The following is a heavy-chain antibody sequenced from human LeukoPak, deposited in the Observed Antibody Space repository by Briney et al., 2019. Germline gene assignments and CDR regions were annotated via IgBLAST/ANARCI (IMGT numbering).Heavy chain of an antibody. Sequence: WGSLRLSCAASGFTFSSYGMHWVRQAPGKGLEWAAFIRYDASNKYSAESVKGRFTISRDNSKNTPYLQMSILRAEDTAVYYCGISDYWGQGTLVTVSS. J-gene: IGHJ4*02. CDR2: IRYDASNK. V-gene: IGHV3-30*02. CDR1: GFTFSSYG. CDR3: GISDY.